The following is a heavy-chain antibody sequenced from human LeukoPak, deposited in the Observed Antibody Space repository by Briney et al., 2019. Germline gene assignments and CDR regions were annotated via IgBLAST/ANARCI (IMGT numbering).Heavy chain of an antibody. D-gene: IGHD2-15*01. Sequence: GGSLRLSCAASGFTFSSYGMHWVRQAPGKGLVWVSRISSDASITSYANPVKGRFTISRDNAKNTLYLQMSSLRAEDTALYYCATSARTYIGSSLDYWGQGTLITVSS. J-gene: IGHJ4*02. CDR1: GFTFSSYG. V-gene: IGHV3-74*01. CDR2: ISSDASIT. CDR3: ATSARTYIGSSLDY.